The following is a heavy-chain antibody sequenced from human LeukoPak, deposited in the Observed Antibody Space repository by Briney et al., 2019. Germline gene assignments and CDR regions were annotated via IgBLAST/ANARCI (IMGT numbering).Heavy chain of an antibody. CDR1: GYTFTSYG. J-gene: IGHJ4*02. V-gene: IGHV1-18*01. CDR3: AGSSGIAVAGDFDY. Sequence: ASVKVSCKASGYTFTSYGISWVRQAPGQGLEWMGWISAYNGNTNYAQKLQGRVTMTTDTSTSTAYMELRSLRSDDTAVYYCAGSSGIAVAGDFDYWAREPWSPSPQ. CDR2: ISAYNGNT. D-gene: IGHD6-19*01.